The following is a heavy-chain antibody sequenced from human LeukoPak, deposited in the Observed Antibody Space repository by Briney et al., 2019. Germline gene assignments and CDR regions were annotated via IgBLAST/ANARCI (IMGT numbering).Heavy chain of an antibody. V-gene: IGHV3-33*01. D-gene: IGHD6-19*01. CDR2: IWYDGSNE. J-gene: IGHJ4*02. CDR1: GFSFSSYG. CDR3: AREDSSGWYSGY. Sequence: PGGSLRPSCAASGFSFSSYGMHWVRQAPGKGLEWVAVIWYDGSNEYYADSVKGRFTISRDNSKNTLYLQMNSLRAEDTAVYYCAREDSSGWYSGYWGQGTLVTVSS.